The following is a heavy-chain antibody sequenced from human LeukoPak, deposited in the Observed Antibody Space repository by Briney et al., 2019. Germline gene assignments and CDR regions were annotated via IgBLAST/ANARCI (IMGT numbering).Heavy chain of an antibody. V-gene: IGHV3-15*01. CDR3: TTEVAGGFNY. Sequence: GGSLRLSCAASGFTFTNAWMSWVRQAPGKGLEWIGRIKSKTDGGTTDYAAPVKGRFTISRDDSKNTLDLQMNSLKIEDTAVYYCTTEVAGGFNYWGQGTLVTVSS. D-gene: IGHD2-8*02. J-gene: IGHJ4*02. CDR2: IKSKTDGGTT. CDR1: GFTFTNAW.